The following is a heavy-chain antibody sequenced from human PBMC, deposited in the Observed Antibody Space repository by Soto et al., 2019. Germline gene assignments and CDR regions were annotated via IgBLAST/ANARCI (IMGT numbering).Heavy chain of an antibody. Sequence: SGGSLRLSCTASGFTFSNAWMSWVRQAPGKGLEWVGRIKSKTDGGTTDYAAPVKGRFTISRDDSKNTLYLQMNSLKTEDTAVYYCTTGYYYDSSGYPFYWGQGTLVTVSS. D-gene: IGHD3-22*01. CDR1: GFTFSNAW. CDR3: TTGYYYDSSGYPFY. V-gene: IGHV3-15*01. CDR2: IKSKTDGGTT. J-gene: IGHJ4*02.